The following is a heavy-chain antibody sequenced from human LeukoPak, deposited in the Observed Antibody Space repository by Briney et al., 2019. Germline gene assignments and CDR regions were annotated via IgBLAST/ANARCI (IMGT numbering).Heavy chain of an antibody. CDR1: GGSISSSSYY. CDR3: ARFPIWLRGTLFDY. V-gene: IGHV4-39*07. J-gene: IGHJ4*02. D-gene: IGHD5-12*01. CDR2: IYYSGST. Sequence: PSETLSLTCTVSGGSISSSSYYWGWIRQPPGKGLEWIGSIYYSGSTYYNPSLKSRVTISVDTSKNQFSLKLSSVTAADTAVYYCARFPIWLRGTLFDYWGQGTLVTVSS.